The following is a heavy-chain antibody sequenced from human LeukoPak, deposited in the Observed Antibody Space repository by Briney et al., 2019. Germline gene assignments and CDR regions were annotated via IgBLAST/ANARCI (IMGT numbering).Heavy chain of an antibody. CDR3: ARDLNERASDY. D-gene: IGHD1-1*01. J-gene: IGHJ4*02. V-gene: IGHV3-48*03. CDR1: GFTFCSFE. CDR2: ISSSGSTI. Sequence: GGSLRLFCAASGFTFCSFEMNWVRQAPGKGLGGVSYISSSGSTIYYADSVKGRFTISRDNAKNSLYLQMNSLRAEDTAVYYCARDLNERASDYWGQGTLVTVSS.